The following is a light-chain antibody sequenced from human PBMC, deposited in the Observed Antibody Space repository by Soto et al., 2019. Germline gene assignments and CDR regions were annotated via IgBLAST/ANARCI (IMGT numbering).Light chain of an antibody. V-gene: IGKV3-15*01. J-gene: IGKJ2*01. Sequence: DIVLTQSPGTLSLSPGERATLSCRASQSISSNYLAWYQQKPGQAPRLLIYDSSTSATGVPARFSGSESGTRFTLTISSLQSEDFAVYYCQQYNSWPPRYTFGQGTKLEI. CDR1: QSISSN. CDR2: DSS. CDR3: QQYNSWPPRYT.